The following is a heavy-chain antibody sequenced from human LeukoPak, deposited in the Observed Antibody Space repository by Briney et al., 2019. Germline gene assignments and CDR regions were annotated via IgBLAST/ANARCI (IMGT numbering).Heavy chain of an antibody. J-gene: IGHJ4*02. Sequence: ASVKVSCKASGYTFTSYGISWVRQAPGEGLEWMGWISAYNGNTNYAQKFQGRVTMTRNTSISTAYMELSSLRSEDTAVYYCARGFGTTPRDYWGQGTLVTVSS. D-gene: IGHD1-1*01. CDR3: ARGFGTTPRDY. CDR1: GYTFTSYG. V-gene: IGHV1-18*01. CDR2: ISAYNGNT.